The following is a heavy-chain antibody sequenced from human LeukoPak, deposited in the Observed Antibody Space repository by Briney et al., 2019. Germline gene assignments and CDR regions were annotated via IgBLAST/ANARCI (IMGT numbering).Heavy chain of an antibody. CDR2: ISSSGTTI. CDR3: TRDPLWDLADY. D-gene: IGHD1-26*01. CDR1: GFSVSNYY. V-gene: IGHV3-11*04. J-gene: IGHJ4*02. Sequence: GGSLRLSXTGSGFSVSNYYMSWVRQAPGKGLEWISYISSSGTTIHYAESVKGRFTISRDNAKNALYLQMNSLRAEDTAVYYCTRDPLWDLADYWGQGTLVTVSS.